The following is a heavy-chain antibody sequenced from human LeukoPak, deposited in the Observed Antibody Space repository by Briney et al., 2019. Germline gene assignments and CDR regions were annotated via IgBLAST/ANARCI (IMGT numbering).Heavy chain of an antibody. CDR3: ARGYYYATSGYSPFYYYYGMNV. CDR2: ISGSGGST. Sequence: GGSLRLSCAASGFTFSSYAMSWVRQAPGKGLEWVSAISGSGGSTYYADSVKGRFTISRDNSKNTLYLQMNSLRAEDTAVYYCARGYYYATSGYSPFYYYYGMNVWGQGTTVTVSS. D-gene: IGHD3-22*01. CDR1: GFTFSSYA. J-gene: IGHJ6*02. V-gene: IGHV3-23*01.